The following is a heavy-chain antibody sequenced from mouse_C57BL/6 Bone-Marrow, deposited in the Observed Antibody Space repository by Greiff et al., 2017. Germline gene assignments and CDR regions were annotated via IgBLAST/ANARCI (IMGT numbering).Heavy chain of an antibody. CDR1: GYTFTGYW. V-gene: IGHV1-9*01. Sequence: QVQLQQSGAELMKPGASVKLSCKATGYTFTGYWIEWVKQRPGHGLEWIGEILPGSGSTNYNEKFKGKATFTADTSSNTAYMQLSSLTTEDSAVYYCARSGYYGSSYVAWFAYWGQGTLVTVSA. J-gene: IGHJ3*01. D-gene: IGHD1-1*01. CDR2: ILPGSGST. CDR3: ARSGYYGSSYVAWFAY.